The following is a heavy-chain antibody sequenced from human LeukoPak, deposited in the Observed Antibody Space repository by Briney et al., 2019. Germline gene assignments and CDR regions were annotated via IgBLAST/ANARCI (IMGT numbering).Heavy chain of an antibody. CDR3: ARNLYGSGTTFDY. CDR1: GGSISSYY. D-gene: IGHD3-10*01. Sequence: SETLSLTCTVSGGSISSYYWSWIRQPPGKGLEWIGYIYYSGSTNYNPSLKSRVTISVDTSKNQFSLKLSSVTAADTAVYYCARNLYGSGTTFDYWGQGALVTVSS. V-gene: IGHV4-59*01. CDR2: IYYSGST. J-gene: IGHJ4*02.